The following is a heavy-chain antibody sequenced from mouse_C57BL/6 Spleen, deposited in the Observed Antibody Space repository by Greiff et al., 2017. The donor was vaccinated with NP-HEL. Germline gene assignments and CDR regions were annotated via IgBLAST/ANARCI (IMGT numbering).Heavy chain of an antibody. Sequence: VQLKQSVAELVRPGASVKLSCTASGFNIKNTYMHWVKQRPEQGLEWIGRIDPANGNTKYAPKFQGKATITADTSSNTAYLQLSSLTSEDTAIYYCARGYGSSYVGFAYWGQGTLVTVSA. V-gene: IGHV14-3*01. CDR2: IDPANGNT. CDR1: GFNIKNTY. D-gene: IGHD1-1*01. CDR3: ARGYGSSYVGFAY. J-gene: IGHJ3*01.